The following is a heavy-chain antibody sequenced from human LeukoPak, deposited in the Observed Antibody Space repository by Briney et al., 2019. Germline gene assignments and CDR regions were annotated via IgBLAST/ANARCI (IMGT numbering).Heavy chain of an antibody. V-gene: IGHV4-34*01. D-gene: IGHD1-1*01. CDR3: ARPLGQGNEYGMDV. CDR1: GGSISSYY. CDR2: INHSGST. J-gene: IGHJ6*02. Sequence: SETLSLTCTVSGGSISSYYWSWIRQPPGKGLEWIGEINHSGSTNYNPSLKSRVTISVDTSKNQFSLKLTSVTAADTAVYYCARPLGQGNEYGMDVWGQGTTVTVSS.